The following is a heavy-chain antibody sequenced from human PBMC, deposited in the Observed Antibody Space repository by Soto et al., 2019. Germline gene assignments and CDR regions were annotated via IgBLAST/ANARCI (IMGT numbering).Heavy chain of an antibody. CDR1: GFTFSDYY. Sequence: GGSLRLSCAASGFTFSDYYISWIRQAPGKGLEWVSYISSSSSYTNYADSVKGRFTISRDNAKNSLYLQMSSLRAEDTAVYYCARDRHYTYYDSSGPVDAFDIWGQGTMVTVSS. J-gene: IGHJ3*02. CDR3: ARDRHYTYYDSSGPVDAFDI. CDR2: ISSSSSYT. V-gene: IGHV3-11*06. D-gene: IGHD3-22*01.